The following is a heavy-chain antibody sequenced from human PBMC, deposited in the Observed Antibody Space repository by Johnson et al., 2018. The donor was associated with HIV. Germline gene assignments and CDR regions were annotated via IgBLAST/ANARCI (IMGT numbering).Heavy chain of an antibody. CDR1: GFTVSSNY. D-gene: IGHD3-3*01. CDR2: IYSGGST. Sequence: VQLAESGGGLVQPGGSLRLSCAASGFTVSSNYMSWVRQAPGKGLEWVSVIYSGGSTYYADSVKGRFTISRDNSKNTMYLQMNSLRAEDTAVYYCARGSITIFGGLDAFDIWGQGTMVTVSS. V-gene: IGHV3-66*01. J-gene: IGHJ3*02. CDR3: ARGSITIFGGLDAFDI.